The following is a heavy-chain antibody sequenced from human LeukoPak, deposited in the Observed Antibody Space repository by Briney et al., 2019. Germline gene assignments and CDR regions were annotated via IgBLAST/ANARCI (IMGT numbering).Heavy chain of an antibody. J-gene: IGHJ6*02. D-gene: IGHD1-7*01. CDR2: IIPIFGTA. Sequence: SAKVSCKASGGTFSSYAISWVRQAPGQGLEWMGGIIPIFGTANYAQKFQGRVTITADESTSTAYMELSSLRSEDTAVYYCARVQVLELPYYYGMDVWGQGTTVTVSS. CDR1: GGTFSSYA. CDR3: ARVQVLELPYYYGMDV. V-gene: IGHV1-69*13.